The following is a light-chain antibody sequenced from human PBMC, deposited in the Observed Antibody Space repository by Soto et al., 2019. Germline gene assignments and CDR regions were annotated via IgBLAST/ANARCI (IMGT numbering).Light chain of an antibody. CDR3: CSYAGTYTLV. J-gene: IGLJ2*01. Sequence: QSALTQPRSVSGSPGQSVTISCTGSSSDVGGYNYVSWYQQHPGKAPKLMIYEVNKRPSGVPDRFSGSKSGNTASLTISGLQAEDEADYYCCSYAGTYTLVFGGGTKVTVL. CDR1: SSDVGGYNY. V-gene: IGLV2-11*01. CDR2: EVN.